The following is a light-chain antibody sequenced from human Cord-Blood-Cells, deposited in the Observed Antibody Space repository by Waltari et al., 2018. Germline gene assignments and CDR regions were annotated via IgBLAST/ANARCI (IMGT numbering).Light chain of an antibody. V-gene: IGLV1-47*01. CDR3: AAWDDSLSGNYV. CDR2: RTN. J-gene: IGLJ1*01. CDR1: SSNIGSNY. Sequence: QSVLTQPPSASGTPGQRVTISCSGSSSNIGSNYVYWYQQLPGTAPKLLIYRTNQRPSGVPARFSGSKSGTSASLAISGLRSEDEADYYCAAWDDSLSGNYVFGTGTKVTVL.